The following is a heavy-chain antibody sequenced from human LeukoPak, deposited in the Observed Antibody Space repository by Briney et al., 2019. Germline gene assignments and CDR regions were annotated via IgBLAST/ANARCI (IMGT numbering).Heavy chain of an antibody. CDR1: GFTFSSYA. V-gene: IGHV3-30*04. CDR3: ARGPFSEPGIAVAGTPFDY. CDR2: ISYDGSNK. D-gene: IGHD6-19*01. J-gene: IGHJ4*02. Sequence: GGSLRLSCAASGFTFSSYAMHWVRQAPGKGLEWVAVISYDGSNKYYADSVKGRFTISRDNSKNTLYLQMNSLRAEDTAVYYCARGPFSEPGIAVAGTPFDYWGQGTLVTVSS.